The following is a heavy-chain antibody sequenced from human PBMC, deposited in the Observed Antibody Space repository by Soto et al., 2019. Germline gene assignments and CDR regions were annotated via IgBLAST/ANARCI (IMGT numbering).Heavy chain of an antibody. CDR1: GLTFSNAW. D-gene: IGHD2-15*01. CDR3: TISVAASGFGFDP. J-gene: IGHJ5*02. Sequence: KTGGSLRLSCAASGLTFSNAWMSWVRQAPGKGLEWVGRIKSKTDGGTTDYAAHVKGRFTISRDDSKNTLYLQMNSLKTEDTAVYYCTISVAASGFGFDPWGQGTLVTVSS. CDR2: IKSKTDGGTT. V-gene: IGHV3-15*01.